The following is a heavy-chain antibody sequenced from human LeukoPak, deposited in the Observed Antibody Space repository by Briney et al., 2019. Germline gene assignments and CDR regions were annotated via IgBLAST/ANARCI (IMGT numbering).Heavy chain of an antibody. J-gene: IGHJ4*02. CDR3: ARVLTDDYGDLNLDY. CDR2: IIPTFGTA. D-gene: IGHD4-17*01. Sequence: SVKVSCKASGGTFSSYAISWVRQAPGQGLEWMGGIIPTFGTANYAQKFQGRVTITADESTSTAYMELSSLRSEDTAVYYCARVLTDDYGDLNLDYWGQGTLVTVSS. CDR1: GGTFSSYA. V-gene: IGHV1-69*13.